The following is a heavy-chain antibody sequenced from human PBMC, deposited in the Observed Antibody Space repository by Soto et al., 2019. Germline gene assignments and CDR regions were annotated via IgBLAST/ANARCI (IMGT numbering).Heavy chain of an antibody. Sequence: GESLKISCKASGYSFSSYWIGWVRQMPGKGLEWMGIIYPGDSDTKYSPSFQGQVTISADKSITTTYLQWSSLKASDTAIYYCAASIFYYGMDVWGQGTTVTVSS. CDR3: AASIFYYGMDV. CDR1: GYSFSSYW. J-gene: IGHJ6*02. V-gene: IGHV5-51*01. CDR2: IYPGDSDT.